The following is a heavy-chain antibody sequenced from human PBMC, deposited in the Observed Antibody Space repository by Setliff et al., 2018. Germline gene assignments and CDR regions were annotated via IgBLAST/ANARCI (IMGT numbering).Heavy chain of an antibody. CDR3: ARRGSGYYVPVLFDY. V-gene: IGHV5-51*01. Sequence: GESLKISCKGSGYTFTNYWIGWVRQMPGKGLEWMGLIYPGDSDTRYSPSFQGQVTISADRSISTAYLQWRSLKASDTAMYYCARRGSGYYVPVLFDYWGQGTLVTVSS. CDR2: IYPGDSDT. CDR1: GYTFTNYW. J-gene: IGHJ4*01. D-gene: IGHD3-22*01.